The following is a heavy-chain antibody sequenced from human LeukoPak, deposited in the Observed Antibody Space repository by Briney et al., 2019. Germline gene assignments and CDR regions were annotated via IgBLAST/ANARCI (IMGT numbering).Heavy chain of an antibody. J-gene: IGHJ6*02. CDR2: INPDGSER. V-gene: IGHV3-7*03. CDR3: TRDLAAVPGPRMDV. CDR1: GFSFSSYY. Sequence: PGGSLRLSCAASGFSFSSYYMSWVRQAPGKGLEWVAPINPDGSERYYVDSVKGRFTISRDNAKNSLYLQMDSLRDDDTAMYFCTRDLAAVPGPRMDVWGQGTTVTVSS. D-gene: IGHD6-19*01.